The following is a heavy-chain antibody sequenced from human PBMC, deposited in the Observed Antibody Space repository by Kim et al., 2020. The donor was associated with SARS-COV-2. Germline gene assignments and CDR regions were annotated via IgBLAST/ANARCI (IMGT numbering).Heavy chain of an antibody. V-gene: IGHV3-64D*09. CDR3: VKDQVTYQGYDSSGYYYGYYYYGMDV. J-gene: IGHJ6*02. D-gene: IGHD3-22*01. Sequence: GGSLRLSCSASGFTFSSYAMHWVRQAPGKGLEYVSAISSNGGSTYYADSVKGRFTISRDNSKNTLYLQMSSLRAEDTAVYYCVKDQVTYQGYDSSGYYYGYYYYGMDVWGQGTTVTVSS. CDR2: ISSNGGST. CDR1: GFTFSSYA.